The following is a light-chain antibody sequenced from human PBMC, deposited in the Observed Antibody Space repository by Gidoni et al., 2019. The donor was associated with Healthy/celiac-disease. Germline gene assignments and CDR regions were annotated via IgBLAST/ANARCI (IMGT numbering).Light chain of an antibody. CDR1: SSDVGGYNY. J-gene: IGLJ3*02. V-gene: IGLV2-8*01. Sequence: QSALPQPPSASGSPGQSVTISCTGTSSDVGGYNYVSWYQQHPGKAPKLMIYEVSKRPSGVPDRFSGSKSGNTASLTASGLQAEDEADYYCSSYAGSNNLVFGGGTKLTVL. CDR2: EVS. CDR3: SSYAGSNNLV.